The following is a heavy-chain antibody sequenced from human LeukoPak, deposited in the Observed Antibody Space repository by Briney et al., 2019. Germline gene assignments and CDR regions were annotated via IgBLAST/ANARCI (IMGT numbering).Heavy chain of an antibody. Sequence: GGSLRLSCAASEFTVSTNYMNWVRQAPGKGLEWVSAIYSGGTTYYADSVKGRFTISRDTSKNTLYLQMNSLRAEDTAVYYCARDKFRGYFDYWGQGTLVTVSS. J-gene: IGHJ4*02. V-gene: IGHV3-66*01. D-gene: IGHD3-10*01. CDR2: IYSGGTT. CDR3: ARDKFRGYFDY. CDR1: EFTVSTNY.